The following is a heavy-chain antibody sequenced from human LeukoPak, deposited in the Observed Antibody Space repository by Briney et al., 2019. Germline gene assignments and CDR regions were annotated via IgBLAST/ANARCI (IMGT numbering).Heavy chain of an antibody. J-gene: IGHJ4*02. Sequence: GGSLRLSCAASGFTFDDYAMHWVRQAPGTGLEWVSLISWDGGSTYYADSVKGRFTISRDNSKNSLYLQMNSLRAEDTALYYCAKDMAAYYYSSGNIDYWGQGTLVTVSS. V-gene: IGHV3-43D*03. CDR2: ISWDGGST. CDR1: GFTFDDYA. D-gene: IGHD3-10*01. CDR3: AKDMAAYYYSSGNIDY.